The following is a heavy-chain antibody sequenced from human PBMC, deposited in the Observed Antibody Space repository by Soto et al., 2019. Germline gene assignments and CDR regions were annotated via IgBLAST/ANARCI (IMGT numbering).Heavy chain of an antibody. CDR1: GGTFSSYT. Sequence: QVQLVQSGAEVKKPGSSVKVSCTASGGTFSSYTISWVRQAPGQGLEWMGRIIPILGIANYAQKFQGRVTITADKSTSTAYMELSSLRSEDTAVYYCASVRSYCSSTSCPYYYYYYYYMDVWGKGTTVTVSS. J-gene: IGHJ6*03. CDR3: ASVRSYCSSTSCPYYYYYYYYMDV. CDR2: IIPILGIA. D-gene: IGHD2-2*01. V-gene: IGHV1-69*02.